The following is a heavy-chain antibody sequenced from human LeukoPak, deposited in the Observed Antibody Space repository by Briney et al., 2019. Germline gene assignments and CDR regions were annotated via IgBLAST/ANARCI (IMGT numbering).Heavy chain of an antibody. CDR2: ISWNSGSL. CDR1: GFTFDDYA. V-gene: IGHV3-9*01. D-gene: IGHD3-10*01. CDR3: AKSGLGDLSSAYYYHYAMDV. Sequence: GRSLRLSCAASGFTFDDYAMHWVRHAPGKGLGGVSGISWNSGSLVYADSVKGRFTISRDNAKNSLYLQMNSLRAEDTALYYCAKSGLGDLSSAYYYHYAMDVWGQGTTVTVSS. J-gene: IGHJ6*02.